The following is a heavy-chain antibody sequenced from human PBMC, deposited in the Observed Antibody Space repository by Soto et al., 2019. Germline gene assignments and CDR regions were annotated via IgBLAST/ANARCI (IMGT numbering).Heavy chain of an antibody. V-gene: IGHV1-69*13. CDR1: GGTFSSYA. CDR3: AKTCYYDSSAEFGM. Sequence: SVKVSCKASGGTFSSYAISWVRQAPGQGLEWMGGIIPIFGTANYAQKFQGRVTITADESTSTAYMELSSLRSEDTAVYYCAKTCYYDSSAEFGMWGKGTMVTV. J-gene: IGHJ3*02. CDR2: IIPIFGTA. D-gene: IGHD3-22*01.